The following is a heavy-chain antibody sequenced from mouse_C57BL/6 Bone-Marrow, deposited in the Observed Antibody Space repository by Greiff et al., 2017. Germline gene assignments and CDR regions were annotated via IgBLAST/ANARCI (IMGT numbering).Heavy chain of an antibody. CDR1: GYTFTNYW. CDR3: ARSYDYDDYTMDY. J-gene: IGHJ4*01. V-gene: IGHV1-64*01. Sequence: QVQLQQPGAELVKPGASVQLSCKASGYTFTNYWMHWVKQRPGQGLEWIGMMHPNGGSPDYNEQFKSEATLSVDKSSRTAYMELSSLTSEDSAVYYCARSYDYDDYTMDYWGQGTSVTVSS. D-gene: IGHD2-4*01. CDR2: MHPNGGSP.